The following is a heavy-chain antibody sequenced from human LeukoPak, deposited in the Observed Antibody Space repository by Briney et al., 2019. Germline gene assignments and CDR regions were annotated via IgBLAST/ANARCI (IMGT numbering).Heavy chain of an antibody. CDR2: IYYSGST. Sequence: PSETLSLTCTVSGGSISSYYWSWIRQPPGKGLEWIGYIYYSGSTNYNPSLKSRVTISVDTSKNQFSLKPSSVTAADTAVYYCARMTDGFDPWGQGTLVTVSS. CDR1: GGSISSYY. CDR3: ARMTDGFDP. V-gene: IGHV4-59*01. J-gene: IGHJ5*02. D-gene: IGHD2-21*02.